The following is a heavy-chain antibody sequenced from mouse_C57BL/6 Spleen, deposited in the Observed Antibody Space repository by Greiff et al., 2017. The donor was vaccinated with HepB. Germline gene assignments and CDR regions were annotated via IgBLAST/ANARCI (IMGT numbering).Heavy chain of an antibody. D-gene: IGHD3-2*02. V-gene: IGHV1-81*01. CDR2: IYPRSGNT. Sequence: VQLQQSGAELARPGASVKLSCKASGYTFTSYGISWVKQRTGQGLEWIGEIYPRSGNTYYNEKFKGKATLTADKSSSTAYMELRSLTSEDSAVYFCARSRGSDSSGYYFDYWGQGTTLTVSS. J-gene: IGHJ2*01. CDR1: GYTFTSYG. CDR3: ARSRGSDSSGYYFDY.